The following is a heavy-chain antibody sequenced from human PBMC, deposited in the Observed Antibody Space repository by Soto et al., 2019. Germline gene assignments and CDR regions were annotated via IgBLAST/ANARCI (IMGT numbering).Heavy chain of an antibody. J-gene: IGHJ4*02. CDR2: IYWNDDK. CDR1: GFSLSTSGLG. D-gene: IGHD6-19*01. V-gene: IGHV2-5*01. CDR3: AHRPSGWYLFDY. Sequence: QITLKESGPTLVRPTQTLTLTCTFSGFSLSTSGLGVGWIRQPPGKALEWLALIYWNDDKRYSPSLKARLTITKDTSKNQVVRTLTNMDPVDTATYYGAHRPSGWYLFDYWGQGTLVTVSS.